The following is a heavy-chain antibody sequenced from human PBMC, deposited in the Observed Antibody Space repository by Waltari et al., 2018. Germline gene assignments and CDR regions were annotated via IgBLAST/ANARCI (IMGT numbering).Heavy chain of an antibody. J-gene: IGHJ4*02. D-gene: IGHD4-17*01. CDR2: IYYNGNT. V-gene: IGHV4-59*01. CDR3: AREIYGGNSRPYDY. Sequence: QVQLQESGPGLVKPSETLSLTCTASGGSITGYYWSWIRQPPGKGLEWIGHIYYNGNTDYNPSLKRRVTISVDTSKNQFSLKLSSVTAADTAVYYCAREIYGGNSRPYDYWGQGTLVSVSS. CDR1: GGSITGYY.